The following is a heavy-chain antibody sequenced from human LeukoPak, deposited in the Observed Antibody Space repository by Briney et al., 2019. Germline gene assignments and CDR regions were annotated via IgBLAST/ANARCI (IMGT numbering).Heavy chain of an antibody. CDR1: GYTFTSYY. CDR2: INPSGGST. CDR3: ARVSKDSSGWLYYFDY. D-gene: IGHD6-19*01. V-gene: IGHV1-46*01. Sequence: ASVKVSCKASGYTFTSYYMLWVRQAPGQGLEWMGIINPSGGSTSYAQKFQGRVTMTRDTSTSTVYMELSSLRSEDTAVYYCARVSKDSSGWLYYFDYWGQGTLVTVSS. J-gene: IGHJ4*02.